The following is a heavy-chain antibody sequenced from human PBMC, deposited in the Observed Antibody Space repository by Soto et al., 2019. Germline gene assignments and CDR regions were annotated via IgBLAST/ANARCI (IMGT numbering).Heavy chain of an antibody. Sequence: ASVKVSCKTSGDTFRTYDINWVRQATGQGLEWMGGFDPEDGETIYAQKFQGRVTMTEDTSTDTAYMELSSLRSEDTAVYYCATKGSGSYYNVGWFDPWGQGTLVTVSS. D-gene: IGHD3-10*01. CDR2: FDPEDGET. CDR3: ATKGSGSYYNVGWFDP. CDR1: GDTFRTYD. V-gene: IGHV1-24*01. J-gene: IGHJ5*02.